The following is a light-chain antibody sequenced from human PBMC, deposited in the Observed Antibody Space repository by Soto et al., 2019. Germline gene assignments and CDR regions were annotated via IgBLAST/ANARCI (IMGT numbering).Light chain of an antibody. Sequence: EIVLTQSPGTLSVSPGERATLSCGASQSVATNLAWYQQKPGQAPRLLIYGASTRATGIPSRFSGSGSGTDFTLTINSLQPEDLATYYCQQLNSYPITFGQGTRLEIK. CDR3: QQLNSYPIT. CDR1: QSVATN. J-gene: IGKJ5*01. CDR2: GAS. V-gene: IGKV3-15*01.